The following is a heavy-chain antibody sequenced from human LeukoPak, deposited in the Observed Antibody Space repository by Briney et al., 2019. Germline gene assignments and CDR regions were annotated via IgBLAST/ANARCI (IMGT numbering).Heavy chain of an antibody. V-gene: IGHV3-48*01. D-gene: IGHD1-26*01. Sequence: PGGSLRLSCAASGFTFSSYSMNWVRQAPGKGLEWVSYISSSSSTIYYADSVKGRFTISRDNAKNSLYLQMNSLRAEDTAVYYCARDMEQFDYWGQGTLVTVSS. CDR2: ISSSSSTI. J-gene: IGHJ4*02. CDR1: GFTFSSYS. CDR3: ARDMEQFDY.